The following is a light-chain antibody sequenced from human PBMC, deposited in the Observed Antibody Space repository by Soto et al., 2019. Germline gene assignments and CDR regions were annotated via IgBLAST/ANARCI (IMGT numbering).Light chain of an antibody. CDR3: RSFTSTRPYV. V-gene: IGLV2-14*01. J-gene: IGLJ1*01. Sequence: QSALTQPASVSGSPGQSITISCTGTSSDVGGYNLVSWYQQHPGKAPKLMIYDVNNRPSGVSNRFSGSKSGNTASLTISGLQAEDEADYYCRSFTSTRPYVFGAGTKLTVL. CDR1: SSDVGGYNL. CDR2: DVN.